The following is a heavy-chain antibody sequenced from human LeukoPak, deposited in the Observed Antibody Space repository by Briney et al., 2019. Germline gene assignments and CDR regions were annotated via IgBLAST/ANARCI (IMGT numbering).Heavy chain of an antibody. D-gene: IGHD6-25*01. CDR1: GYTFTSYD. V-gene: IGHV1-8*01. CDR3: ARGVSRSGRVDGYYYYGMDV. J-gene: IGHJ6*02. Sequence: ASVKVSCKASGYTFTSYDINWVRQATGQGLEWMGWMNPNSGNTGYAQKFQGRVTMTRNTSISTAYMELSSLRSEDTAVYYCARGVSRSGRVDGYYYYGMDVWGQGTTVTVSS. CDR2: MNPNSGNT.